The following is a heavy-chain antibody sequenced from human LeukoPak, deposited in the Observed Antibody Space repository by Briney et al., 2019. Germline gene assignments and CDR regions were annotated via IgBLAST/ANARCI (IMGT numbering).Heavy chain of an antibody. J-gene: IGHJ4*02. CDR1: GFTFSDYW. CDR3: ARDQRGDSGSYPRLDY. Sequence: GGSLRLSCGVSGFTFSDYWMNWVRQAPGKGLEWVASIKQDGSEKSYVDSVKGRFTISRDNAKDSLYLQMSSLRAEDTAVYYCARDQRGDSGSYPRLDYWGQGTLVTVSS. D-gene: IGHD1-26*01. V-gene: IGHV3-7*01. CDR2: IKQDGSEK.